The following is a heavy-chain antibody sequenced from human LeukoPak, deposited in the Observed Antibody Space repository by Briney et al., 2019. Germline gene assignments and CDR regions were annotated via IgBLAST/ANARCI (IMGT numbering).Heavy chain of an antibody. V-gene: IGHV3-30*02. D-gene: IGHD1-1*01. Sequence: GGSLRLSCEEFGFTFSNFGMHWVRQAPGKGLEWVSFIRFDGSNIRYADSVKGRFTISRDNSKNTLYLQMNSLRSEDTAVYYCAKDGVQLERRENYYYYMDVWGTGTTVTISS. CDR2: IRFDGSNI. CDR1: GFTFSNFG. J-gene: IGHJ6*03. CDR3: AKDGVQLERRENYYYYMDV.